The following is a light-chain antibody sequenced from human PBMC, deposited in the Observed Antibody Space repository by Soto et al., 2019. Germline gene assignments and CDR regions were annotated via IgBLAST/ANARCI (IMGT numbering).Light chain of an antibody. Sequence: EIVLTQSPGTLSLSPGERASLSCRDSQSVSSNYLAWYQQKPGQAPRLLIYAASARAGGIPDRFRGSGSGTDFTLTISRLEPEDFAMYYCQQYHNSPRTFGQGTKVDIK. CDR1: QSVSSNY. J-gene: IGKJ1*01. V-gene: IGKV3-20*01. CDR3: QQYHNSPRT. CDR2: AAS.